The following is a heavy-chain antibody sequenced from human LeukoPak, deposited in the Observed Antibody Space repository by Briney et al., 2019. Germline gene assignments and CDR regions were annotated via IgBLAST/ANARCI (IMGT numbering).Heavy chain of an antibody. CDR1: GYSFASYW. J-gene: IGHJ4*02. V-gene: IGHV5-10-1*01. D-gene: IGHD2-2*01. CDR2: IDPSDSYT. CDR3: ASERYCSSTSCYFDY. Sequence: GESLKISCKGSGYSFASYWIPWVRQMPGQGLEWGGRIDPSDSYTNYSPSFQGHVTISADKSISTAYLQWSSLKASDTAMYYCASERYCSSTSCYFDYWGQGTLVTASS.